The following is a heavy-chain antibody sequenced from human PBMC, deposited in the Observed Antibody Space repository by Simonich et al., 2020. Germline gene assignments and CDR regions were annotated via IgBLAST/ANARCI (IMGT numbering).Heavy chain of an antibody. CDR3: ARHDRWLQFYFDY. D-gene: IGHD5-12*01. J-gene: IGHJ4*02. CDR1: GGSISSYY. Sequence: QVQLQESGPGLVKPSETLSLTCTVSGGSISSYYWSWIRQPPGKGLEWIGYIYYSGSTNSHPSLKSRVTISVDTSKNQFSLKLSSVTAADTAVYYCARHDRWLQFYFDYWGQGTLVTVSS. V-gene: IGHV4-59*08. CDR2: IYYSGST.